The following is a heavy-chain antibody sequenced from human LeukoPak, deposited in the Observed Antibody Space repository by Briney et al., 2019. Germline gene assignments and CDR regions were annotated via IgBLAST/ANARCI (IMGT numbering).Heavy chain of an antibody. CDR2: ISYDGSNK. D-gene: IGHD1-1*01. CDR3: ARDSRFCTSYNCRGDAFDI. V-gene: IGHV3-30*04. CDR1: GFTFSSYA. Sequence: GRSLRLTCAASGFTFSSYARHWVRQAPGKGLEWVAVISYDGSNKYYVDSVKGLFPISRENTKNTLYLQLNSLRAEAKVGYYCARDSRFCTSYNCRGDAFDIWGQGTMVTVTS. J-gene: IGHJ3*02.